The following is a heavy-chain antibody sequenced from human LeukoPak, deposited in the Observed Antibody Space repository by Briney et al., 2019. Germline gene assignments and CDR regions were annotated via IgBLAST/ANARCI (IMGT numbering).Heavy chain of an antibody. V-gene: IGHV1-46*03. CDR2: INPSGGST. CDR1: GYTFTSYY. J-gene: IGHJ4*02. D-gene: IGHD3-3*01. Sequence: ASVKVSCKASGYTFTSYYMHWVRQAPGQGLEWMGIINPSGGSTSYAQKFQGRVTMTRDTSTSTVYMELSSLRSEDTAVYYCARVNSRDFWSGYYRDIPTDFDYWGQGTLVTVSS. CDR3: ARVNSRDFWSGYYRDIPTDFDY.